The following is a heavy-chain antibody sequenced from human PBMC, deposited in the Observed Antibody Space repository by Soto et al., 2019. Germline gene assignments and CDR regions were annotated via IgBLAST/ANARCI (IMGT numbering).Heavy chain of an antibody. Sequence: SETLSLTCTVSGGSISSGDYYWSWIRQPPGKGLEWIGYIYYSGSTYYNPSLKSRVTISVDTSKNQFSLKLSSVTAADAAVYYCARALYSSFPRYYYYGMDVWGQGTTVTVSS. CDR3: ARALYSSFPRYYYYGMDV. D-gene: IGHD4-4*01. CDR2: IYYSGST. J-gene: IGHJ6*02. CDR1: GGSISSGDYY. V-gene: IGHV4-30-4*01.